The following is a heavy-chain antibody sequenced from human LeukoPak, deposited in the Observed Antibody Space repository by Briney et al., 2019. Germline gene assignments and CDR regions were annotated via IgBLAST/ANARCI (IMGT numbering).Heavy chain of an antibody. D-gene: IGHD3-22*01. V-gene: IGHV3-11*04. CDR2: ISSSSSTI. CDR3: ARVDYDSSGYYGTGYYYYMDV. CDR1: GFTFSDYY. J-gene: IGHJ6*03. Sequence: GGSLRLSCAASGFTFSDYYMSWIRQAPGKGLEWVSYISSSSSTIYYADSVKGRFTISRDNAKNSLYLQMNSLRAEDTAVYYCARVDYDSSGYYGTGYYYYMDVWGKGTTVTVSS.